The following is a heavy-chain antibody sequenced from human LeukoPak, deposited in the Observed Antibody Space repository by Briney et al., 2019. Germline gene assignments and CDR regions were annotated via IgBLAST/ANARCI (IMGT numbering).Heavy chain of an antibody. Sequence: GGSLRLSCAASGFTVSRNYMTWVRQAPGKGLKWVSVIYSGGSTYYEDSVKGRFTISRDNSKNTLYLQMNSLRAEDTAVYYCAQLMSGGFYYYYYGMDVWGQGTTVTVSS. CDR1: GFTVSRNY. CDR3: AQLMSGGFYYYYYGMDV. J-gene: IGHJ6*02. D-gene: IGHD3-16*01. CDR2: IYSGGST. V-gene: IGHV3-53*01.